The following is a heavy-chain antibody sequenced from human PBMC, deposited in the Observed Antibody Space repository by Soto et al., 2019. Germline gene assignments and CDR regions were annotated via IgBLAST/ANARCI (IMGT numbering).Heavy chain of an antibody. CDR2: INHSGST. Sequence: TLSLTWAVYGGSFSGYYWSWIRQPPGKGLEWIGEINHSGSTNYNPSLKSRVTISVDTSKNQFSLKLSSVTAADTAVYYCVRQGIGVLHGLVDVWGQGTTVTVSS. D-gene: IGHD3-10*01. J-gene: IGHJ6*02. V-gene: IGHV4-34*01. CDR1: GGSFSGYY. CDR3: VRQGIGVLHGLVDV.